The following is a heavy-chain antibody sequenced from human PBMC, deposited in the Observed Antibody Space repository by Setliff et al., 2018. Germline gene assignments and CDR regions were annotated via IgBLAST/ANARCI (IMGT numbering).Heavy chain of an antibody. V-gene: IGHV4-34*01. CDR1: GGGGSFSGYY. Sequence: SETLSLTCGVSGGGGSFSGYYWSWIRQPPGKGLEWIGEISHGGSTNYSPSLRSRVTMSVDTSKNRFSLKLSSVTAADTAVYYCARMSGFLYMDVWGKGTTVTVSS. CDR2: ISHGGST. J-gene: IGHJ6*03. CDR3: ARMSGFLYMDV. D-gene: IGHD3-3*01.